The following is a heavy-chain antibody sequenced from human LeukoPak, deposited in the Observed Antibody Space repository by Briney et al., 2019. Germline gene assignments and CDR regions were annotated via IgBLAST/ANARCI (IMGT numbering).Heavy chain of an antibody. CDR1: GGSISSYY. Sequence: PSETLSLTCTVSGGSISSYYWSWIRQPPGKGLEWIGYIYYSGSTNYNPSLKSRVTISVDTSKNQFSLKLSSVTAADTAVYYCARANYYGSGSYFPYYWGQGTLVTVSS. J-gene: IGHJ4*02. CDR2: IYYSGST. D-gene: IGHD3-10*01. CDR3: ARANYYGSGSYFPYY. V-gene: IGHV4-59*01.